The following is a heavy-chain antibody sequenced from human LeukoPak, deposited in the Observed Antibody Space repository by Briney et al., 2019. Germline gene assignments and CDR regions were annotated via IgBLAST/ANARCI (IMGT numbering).Heavy chain of an antibody. CDR2: FYYSGST. Sequence: SETLSLTCTVSGGSSTNYYWNWIRQPPGKGLEWIGYFYYSGSTDYNPSLKSRVTISVDRSKNQFSLKLTSVTAADTAVYYCARQSEGFDYWGQGTLVTVSP. J-gene: IGHJ4*02. CDR3: ARQSEGFDY. V-gene: IGHV4-59*08. CDR1: GGSSTNYY.